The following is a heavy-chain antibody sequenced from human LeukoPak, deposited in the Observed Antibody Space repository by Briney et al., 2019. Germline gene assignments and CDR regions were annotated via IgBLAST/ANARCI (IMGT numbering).Heavy chain of an antibody. Sequence: PSETLSLTCTVSGGSISSYYWSWIRQPAGKGLEWIGRIYTSGSTNYNPSLKSRVTMSVDTSNNQFSLKVSSVTAADTAVYYCARVWSGYSLGSWFDPWGQGTLVTVSS. CDR2: IYTSGST. J-gene: IGHJ5*02. V-gene: IGHV4-4*07. D-gene: IGHD3-3*01. CDR1: GGSISSYY. CDR3: ARVWSGYSLGSWFDP.